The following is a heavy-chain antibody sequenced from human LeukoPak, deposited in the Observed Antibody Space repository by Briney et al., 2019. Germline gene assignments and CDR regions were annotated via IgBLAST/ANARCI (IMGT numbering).Heavy chain of an antibody. Sequence: GGSLRLSCAASGFTFSSYWMHWVRQAPGKGLVWVSRISNDGSSTSYADSVKGRFTISRDNAKNTVYLQMNSLRAEDTAVYYCAREGSGWCYSDYWGQGTLVAVSS. D-gene: IGHD6-19*01. CDR1: GFTFSSYW. J-gene: IGHJ4*02. CDR2: ISNDGSST. CDR3: AREGSGWCYSDY. V-gene: IGHV3-74*01.